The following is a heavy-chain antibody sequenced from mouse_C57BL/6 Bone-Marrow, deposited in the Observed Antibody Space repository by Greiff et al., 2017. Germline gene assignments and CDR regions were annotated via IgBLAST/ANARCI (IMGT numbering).Heavy chain of an antibody. CDR2: ITVKSDNYGA. Sequence: VQLVETGGGLVRPGNSLKLSCVTSGFTFSNYRMHWLRQPPGKRLEWIAVITVKSDNYGANYAESVKGRFAILRDDSKSSVYLEMITLSEAETAGSCCSLSWKGGGGFAYWGQGTLVTVSA. V-gene: IGHV13-2*01. J-gene: IGHJ3*01. CDR1: GFTFSNYR. CDR3: SLSWKGGGGFAY.